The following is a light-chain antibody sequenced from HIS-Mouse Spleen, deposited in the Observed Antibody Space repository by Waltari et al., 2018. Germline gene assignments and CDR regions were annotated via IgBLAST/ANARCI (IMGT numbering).Light chain of an antibody. V-gene: IGKV1-8*01. CDR3: QQYYSYPYT. CDR1: HGISSY. J-gene: IGKJ2*01. CDR2: AAS. Sequence: AIRMTQSPASLSASTGDRTTVNCRASHGISSYLAWYQQKPGKAPKLLIYAASTLQSGVPSRFSGSGSGTDFTLTISCLQSEDFATYYCQQYYSYPYTFGQGTKLEIK.